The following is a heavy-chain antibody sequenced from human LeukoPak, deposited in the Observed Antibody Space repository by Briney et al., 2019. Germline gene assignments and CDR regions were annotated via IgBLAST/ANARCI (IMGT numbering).Heavy chain of an antibody. J-gene: IGHJ4*02. V-gene: IGHV4-30-4*01. CDR2: IYYSGST. D-gene: IGHD4-17*01. CDR1: GGSISSGDYY. CDR3: ARLYGPYYLDY. Sequence: ASETLSLTCTVSGGSISSGDYYWSWIRQPPGKGLEWIGYIYYSGSTYYNPSLKSRVTISVDTSKNQFSLKLSSVTAADTAVYYCARLYGPYYLDYWGQGTLVTVSS.